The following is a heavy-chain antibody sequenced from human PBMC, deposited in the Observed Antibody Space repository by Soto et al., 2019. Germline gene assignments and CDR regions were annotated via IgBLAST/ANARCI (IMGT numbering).Heavy chain of an antibody. CDR1: GGSISSSSYY. D-gene: IGHD2-8*02. V-gene: IGHV4-39*02. CDR3: ARDKITGLFDY. Sequence: PSETLSLTCTVSGGSISSSSYYRGWIRQPPGKGLAWIGRINYSGSTYYNPSPKSRVTISVDTSKNQFSLKLTSVTAADTAVYYCARDKITGLFDYWGQGTLVTVSS. CDR2: INYSGST. J-gene: IGHJ4*02.